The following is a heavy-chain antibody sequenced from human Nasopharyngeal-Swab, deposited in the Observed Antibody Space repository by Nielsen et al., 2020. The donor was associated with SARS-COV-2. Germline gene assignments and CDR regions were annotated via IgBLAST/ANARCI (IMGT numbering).Heavy chain of an antibody. J-gene: IGHJ5*02. D-gene: IGHD6-19*01. V-gene: IGHV6-1*01. Sequence: WLRQSPSRGLEWLGRTYSRSKWYNDYAVSVKLRITINPDTSKNQFSLQLNSVTPEDTAVYYCARIAVAGHNWFDPWGQGTLVTVSS. CDR3: ARIAVAGHNWFDP. CDR2: TYSRSKWYN.